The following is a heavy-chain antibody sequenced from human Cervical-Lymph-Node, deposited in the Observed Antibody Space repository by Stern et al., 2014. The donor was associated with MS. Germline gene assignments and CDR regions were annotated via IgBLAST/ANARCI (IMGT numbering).Heavy chain of an antibody. CDR1: GGSIDTSNW. V-gene: IGHV4-4*02. CDR2: VSHTGST. J-gene: IGHJ4*02. Sequence: QVQLQESGPGLVKTSGNLSLTCAVSGGSIDTSNWWSWVRQLPGKGLEWIGEVSHTGSTKYKPTLTRRVTMSVDKSKNQFSLKLNSVTAADTAVYYCARDAEFWSGQLDYWGQGTLVTVSS. CDR3: ARDAEFWSGQLDY. D-gene: IGHD3-3*01.